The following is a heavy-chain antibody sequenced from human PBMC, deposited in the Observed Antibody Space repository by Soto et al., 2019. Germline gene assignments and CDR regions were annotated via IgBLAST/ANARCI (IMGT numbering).Heavy chain of an antibody. CDR3: ARDNRVTVTSSLDY. CDR2: ISSSSSTI. Sequence: EVQLVESGGGLVQPGGSRRLSCAASGFTFSSYSMNWVRQAPGKGLEWVSYISSSSSTIYYADSVKGRFTISRDNAKNSLYLQMNSLRDEDTAVYYCARDNRVTVTSSLDYWGQGTLVTVSS. CDR1: GFTFSSYS. V-gene: IGHV3-48*02. D-gene: IGHD4-4*01. J-gene: IGHJ4*02.